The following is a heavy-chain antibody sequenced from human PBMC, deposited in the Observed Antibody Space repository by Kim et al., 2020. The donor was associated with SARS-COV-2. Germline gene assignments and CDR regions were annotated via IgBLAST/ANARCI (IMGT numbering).Heavy chain of an antibody. V-gene: IGHV3-49*03. D-gene: IGHD2-15*01. Sequence: GGSLRLSCTASGFTFGDYAMSWFRQAPGKGLEWVGFIRSKAYGGTTEYAASVKGRFTISRDDSKSIAYLQMNSLKTEDTAVYYCTTRYCSGGSCYSQEYFQHWGQGTLVTVSS. J-gene: IGHJ1*01. CDR1: GFTFGDYA. CDR2: IRSKAYGGTT. CDR3: TTRYCSGGSCYSQEYFQH.